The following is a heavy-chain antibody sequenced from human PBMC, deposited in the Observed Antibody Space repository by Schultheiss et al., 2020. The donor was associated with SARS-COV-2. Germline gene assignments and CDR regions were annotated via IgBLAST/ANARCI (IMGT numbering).Heavy chain of an antibody. V-gene: IGHV3-48*02. CDR3: ARDHENTMVRAVIRPFDY. CDR2: ISSSSSTI. D-gene: IGHD3-10*01. CDR1: GFTFSSYS. Sequence: GESLKISCAASGFTFSSYSMNWVRQAPGKGLEWVSYISSSSSTIYYADSVKGRFTISRDNAKNSLYLQMNSLRDEDTAVYYCARDHENTMVRAVIRPFDYWGQGTLVTVSS. J-gene: IGHJ4*02.